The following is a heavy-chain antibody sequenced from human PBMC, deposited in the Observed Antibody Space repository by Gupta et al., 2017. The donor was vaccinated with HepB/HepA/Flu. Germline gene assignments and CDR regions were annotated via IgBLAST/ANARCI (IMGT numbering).Heavy chain of an antibody. J-gene: IGHJ4*02. D-gene: IGHD2-21*01. CDR1: GFTFSYFI. V-gene: IGHV3-23*01. CDR3: ARKSCSGGDCYLD. Sequence: EVQLLESGGGLVQPGGSLRLPCAASGFTFSYFIMNWVRQTPGTGLEWVSAISADGYRTYYADSVKGRFTISRDNSKNTMDLQMNSLRGEDTAVYYCARKSCSGGDCYLDWGQGTLVTVSS. CDR2: ISADGYRT.